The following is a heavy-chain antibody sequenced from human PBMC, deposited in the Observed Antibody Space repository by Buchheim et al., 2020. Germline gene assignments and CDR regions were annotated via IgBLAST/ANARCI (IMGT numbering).Heavy chain of an antibody. Sequence: QVQLQESGPGLVKPSQTLSLTCTVSGGYISSGGYYWSWIRQHPGKGLEWIGYIYYSGSNYYNPSLKSRITISLDTSKNQFSLKRSSVTAADTAVYYCAREITIFGMVITRYFDYWGQGTL. V-gene: IGHV4-31*03. J-gene: IGHJ4*02. CDR2: IYYSGSN. CDR3: AREITIFGMVITRYFDY. D-gene: IGHD3-3*01. CDR1: GGYISSGGYY.